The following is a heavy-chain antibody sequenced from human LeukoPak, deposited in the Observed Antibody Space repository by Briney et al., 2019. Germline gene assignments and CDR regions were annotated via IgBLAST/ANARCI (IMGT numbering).Heavy chain of an antibody. J-gene: IGHJ4*02. Sequence: PGGSLRLSCVASGLAFTTYSMNWVRQPPGQGPEWVASIDGSSTYVFYADSAKGRFTISRDNAKNSLYLQMNSLRTEDTAVYYCARERWGPEYWGQGTLVTVSS. CDR3: ARERWGPEY. D-gene: IGHD5-24*01. CDR2: IDGSSTYV. V-gene: IGHV3-21*01. CDR1: GLAFTTYS.